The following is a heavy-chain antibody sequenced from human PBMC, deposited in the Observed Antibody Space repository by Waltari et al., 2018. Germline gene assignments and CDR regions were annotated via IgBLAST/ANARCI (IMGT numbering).Heavy chain of an antibody. J-gene: IGHJ1*01. Sequence: QLQLHESGPGLVKPSETLSLTCTVSGGSISTNYNWGWIRQPPGKGLEWMGNMQYRGSTFYNPSLKRRVTISLDTSKNQFSLRLSSVGAADTAVYFCGRIAFGDDGGYFQHWGQGTLVTVSS. CDR1: GGSISTNYN. D-gene: IGHD4-17*01. CDR2: MQYRGST. CDR3: GRIAFGDDGGYFQH. V-gene: IGHV4-39*01.